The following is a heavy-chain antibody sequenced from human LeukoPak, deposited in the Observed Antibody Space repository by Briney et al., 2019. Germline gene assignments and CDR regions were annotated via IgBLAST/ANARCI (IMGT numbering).Heavy chain of an antibody. D-gene: IGHD6-19*01. J-gene: IGHJ4*02. V-gene: IGHV1-2*02. CDR2: INPNSGGT. Sequence: ASVKLSGKAAGPTFTRYDMHWVRQSPGQGLEWMGWINPNSGGTNYAQKFQGRVTMTRDTSISTAYMELSRLRSDDTAVYYCARSRSYSSGWYFFWGQGTLVTVSS. CDR3: ARSRSYSSGWYFF. CDR1: GPTFTRYD.